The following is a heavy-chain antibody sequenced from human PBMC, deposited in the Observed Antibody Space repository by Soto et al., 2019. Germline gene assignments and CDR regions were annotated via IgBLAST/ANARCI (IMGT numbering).Heavy chain of an antibody. CDR3: GGGHCSSWYWFDS. CDR1: GYTFTSYA. D-gene: IGHD6-13*01. Sequence: ASVKVSCKASGYTFTSYAMHWVRQAPGQRLEWMGWINAGNGNTKYSQKFQGRVTITRDTSASTAYMELSSLRSEDTAVYYCGGGHCSSWYWFDSWGQGTLVTVSS. CDR2: INAGNGNT. J-gene: IGHJ5*01. V-gene: IGHV1-3*01.